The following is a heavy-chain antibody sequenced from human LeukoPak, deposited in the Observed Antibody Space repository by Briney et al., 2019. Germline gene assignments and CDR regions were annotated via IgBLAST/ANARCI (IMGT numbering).Heavy chain of an antibody. D-gene: IGHD6-19*01. CDR1: GFTVTSNY. CDR3: AREFSGSDGFFDC. Sequence: PGGSLRLSCAASGFTVTSNYMSWVRQAPGKGLEWVSVIYSGGVTYYADSVKGRFTISRDNRKNTLFLQVNSLRAEDTAVYYCAREFSGSDGFFDCWGQGTLVTVSS. V-gene: IGHV3-66*02. J-gene: IGHJ4*02. CDR2: IYSGGVT.